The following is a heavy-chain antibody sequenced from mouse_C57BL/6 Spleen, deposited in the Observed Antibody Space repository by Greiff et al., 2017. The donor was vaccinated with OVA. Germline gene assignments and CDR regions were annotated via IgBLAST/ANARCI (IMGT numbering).Heavy chain of an antibody. D-gene: IGHD3-1*01. CDR2: ISSGGDYI. CDR1: GFTFSSYA. V-gene: IGHV5-9-1*02. Sequence: EVQLVESGEGLVKPGGSLKLSCAASGFTFSSYAMSWVRQTPEKRLEWVAYISSGGDYIYYADTVKGRFTLSRDTARHTLYLQMSSLKSEDTAMYYCTRALGLRSSGAMDYWGQGTSVTVSS. J-gene: IGHJ4*01. CDR3: TRALGLRSSGAMDY.